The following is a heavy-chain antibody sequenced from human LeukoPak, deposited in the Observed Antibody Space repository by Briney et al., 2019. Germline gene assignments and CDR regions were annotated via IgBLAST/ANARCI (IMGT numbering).Heavy chain of an antibody. CDR2: ISWNSGSI. CDR1: GFTFDDYA. J-gene: IGHJ4*02. CDR3: AKAPTYYYDSSGYSFDY. Sequence: GRSLRLSCAASGFTFDDYAMHWVRHAPGKGLEWVSGISWNSGSIGYADSVKGRFTISRDNAKNSLYLQMNSLRAEDTALYYCAKAPTYYYDSSGYSFDYWGQGTLVTVSS. D-gene: IGHD3-22*01. V-gene: IGHV3-9*01.